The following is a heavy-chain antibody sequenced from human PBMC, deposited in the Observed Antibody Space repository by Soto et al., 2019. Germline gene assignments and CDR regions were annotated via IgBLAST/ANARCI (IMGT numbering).Heavy chain of an antibody. CDR3: ARPYGSGSYYKYYYYYMDV. D-gene: IGHD3-10*01. CDR1: GGSISSSSYY. CDR2: IYYSGST. Sequence: SETLSLTCTVSGGSISSSSYYWGWIRQPPGKGLEWIGSIYYSGSTYYNPSLKSRVTISVDTSKNQFSLKLSSVTAADTAVYYCARPYGSGSYYKYYYYYMDVWGKGTTVTVSS. J-gene: IGHJ6*03. V-gene: IGHV4-39*01.